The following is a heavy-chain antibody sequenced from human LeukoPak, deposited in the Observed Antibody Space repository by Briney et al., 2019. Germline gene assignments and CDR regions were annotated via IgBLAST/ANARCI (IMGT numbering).Heavy chain of an antibody. CDR1: GLIASTNY. V-gene: IGHV3-53*05. D-gene: IGHD1-26*01. Sequence: PGGSLTLSCSFSGLIASTNYMAWVRQAPGKGLQWISFIYGGGNTLYADSVKGRSTISRDNPKNTLYLVMNSLRTEDTAIYYCAKVSCVGRCHPRNYFDSWGQGTLVTVSS. CDR2: IYGGGNT. J-gene: IGHJ4*02. CDR3: AKVSCVGRCHPRNYFDS.